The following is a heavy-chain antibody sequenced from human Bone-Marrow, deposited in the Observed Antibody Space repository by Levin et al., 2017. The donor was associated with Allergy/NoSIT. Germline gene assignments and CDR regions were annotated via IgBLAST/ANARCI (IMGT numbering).Heavy chain of an antibody. V-gene: IGHV5-51*01. J-gene: IGHJ6*03. CDR1: GYSFSSYW. Sequence: KVSCQVSGYSFSSYWIGWVRQMPGKGLEWVGVIFPDDSDTRYSPSMQGQVIISVDKFTSTTYLQWNSLKISDTATYYCARHLRGHMDVWGNGTSVSVSS. CDR3: ARHLRGHMDV. CDR2: IFPDDSDT.